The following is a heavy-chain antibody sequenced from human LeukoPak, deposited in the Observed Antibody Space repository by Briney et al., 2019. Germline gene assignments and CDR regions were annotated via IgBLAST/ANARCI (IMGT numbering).Heavy chain of an antibody. CDR3: ARVIFDAFDF. CDR1: GFTFSSYD. D-gene: IGHD2-15*01. J-gene: IGHJ3*01. Sequence: GGSLRLSCAASGFTFSSYDMSWVRQAPGKGLEWVSSISSSDNNTYYADSVKGRFTISRDNSKNTLYVQMNSLSVEDTAMYYCARVIFDAFDFWGQGTMVTVSS. CDR2: ISSSDNNT. V-gene: IGHV3-23*01.